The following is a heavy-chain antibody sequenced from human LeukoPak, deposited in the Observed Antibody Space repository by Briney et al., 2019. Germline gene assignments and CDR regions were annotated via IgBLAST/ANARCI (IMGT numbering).Heavy chain of an antibody. J-gene: IGHJ4*02. D-gene: IGHD2/OR15-2a*01. CDR3: TRGGLTFGEY. CDR1: GGSISSSNW. Sequence: SETLSLTRAVSGGSISSSNWWSWVRQPPGKGPEWIGEIHHSGSTNYNPSLKSRVTISVDKAKNVFSLKLSSVTAADTAVYYCTRGGLTFGEYWGQGTLVTVSS. V-gene: IGHV4-4*02. CDR2: IHHSGST.